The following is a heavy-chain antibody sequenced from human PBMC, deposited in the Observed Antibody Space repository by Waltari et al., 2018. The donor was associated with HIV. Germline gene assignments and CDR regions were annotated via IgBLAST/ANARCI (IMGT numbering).Heavy chain of an antibody. V-gene: IGHV3-48*01. D-gene: IGHD7-27*01. CDR1: GFTVSNYT. J-gene: IGHJ4*02. Sequence: EVQLVESGGGVVQPGGSLRLSCAASGFTVSNYTMNWVRQDPGKGLEWVSYISRSSSSIFYADSVKGRFTISRDNAKNSLYLQMNSLRVEDTAVYYCARDINGGWGYWGQGTLVTVAS. CDR2: ISRSSSSI. CDR3: ARDINGGWGY.